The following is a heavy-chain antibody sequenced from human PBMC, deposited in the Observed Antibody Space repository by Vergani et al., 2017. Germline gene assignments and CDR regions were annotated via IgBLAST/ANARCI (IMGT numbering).Heavy chain of an antibody. J-gene: IGHJ4*02. CDR1: GFTFSSDA. D-gene: IGHD6-19*01. V-gene: IGHV3-23*04. CDR3: AKDQGHSRGWYNFDY. Sequence: EVQLVESGGGVVQPGGSLRLSCAASGFTFSSDAMSWVRHRPGKGWVWVSAISGSGGRTYYADSATGRVTISRDNSMNTLYRQMNSLRAADTTVYYCAKDQGHSRGWYNFDYWGQGTLVTVSS. CDR2: ISGSGGRT.